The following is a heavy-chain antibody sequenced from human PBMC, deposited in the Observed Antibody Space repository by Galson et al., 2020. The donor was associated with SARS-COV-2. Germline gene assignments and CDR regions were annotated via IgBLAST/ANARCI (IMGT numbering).Heavy chain of an antibody. Sequence: SWVRQAPGQGLEWMGWISAYNGNTNYAQKLQGRVTMNTDTSTSTAYMELRSLRSDDTAVYYCARAPPYYDFWSGYSDDAFDIWGQGTMVTVSS. CDR3: ARAPPYYDFWSGYSDDAFDI. CDR2: ISAYNGNT. V-gene: IGHV1-18*01. D-gene: IGHD3-3*01. J-gene: IGHJ3*02.